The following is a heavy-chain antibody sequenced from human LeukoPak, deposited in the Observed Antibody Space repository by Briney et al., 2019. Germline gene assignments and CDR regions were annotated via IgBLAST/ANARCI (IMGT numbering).Heavy chain of an antibody. Sequence: SETLSLTCTVSGYSISSGYYWGWIRQPPGKGLEWIGSIYHSGSTNYNPSLKSRVTISVDTSKNQFSLKLSSVTAADTAVYYCARPGPYYYDSSGKAWFDPWGQGTLVTVSS. D-gene: IGHD3-22*01. V-gene: IGHV4-38-2*02. CDR3: ARPGPYYYDSSGKAWFDP. CDR2: IYHSGST. CDR1: GYSISSGYY. J-gene: IGHJ5*02.